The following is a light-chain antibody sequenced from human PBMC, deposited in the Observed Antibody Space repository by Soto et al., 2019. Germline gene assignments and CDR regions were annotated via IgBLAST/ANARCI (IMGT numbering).Light chain of an antibody. Sequence: DIVVTQSPATLSASPGERVTLSCRASQFVSGRFAWYQRRPGQVPRLLIYDTSTRAPGISARFSGSGSGTEFALTISSLQSEDFAVYYCQEYIQWPPGMFGPGTTVDIK. V-gene: IGKV3-15*01. CDR3: QEYIQWPPGM. CDR1: QFVSGR. CDR2: DTS. J-gene: IGKJ1*01.